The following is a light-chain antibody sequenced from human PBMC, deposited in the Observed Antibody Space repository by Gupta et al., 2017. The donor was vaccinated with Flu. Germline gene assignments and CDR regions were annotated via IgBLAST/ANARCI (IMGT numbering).Light chain of an antibody. CDR3: VAFDDVLKCWV. V-gene: IGLV1-44*01. CDR1: SSNIGRNT. Sequence: QSVVTPPPSASVTPGQRVTMSCFGSSSNIGRNTVNWYQHRPVTAPKLLIHSNNQRPAVVSDRFSASKSGSSGSLAISGLHAEDEADYYCVAFDDVLKCWVFGGGTKLTVL. CDR2: SNN. J-gene: IGLJ3*02.